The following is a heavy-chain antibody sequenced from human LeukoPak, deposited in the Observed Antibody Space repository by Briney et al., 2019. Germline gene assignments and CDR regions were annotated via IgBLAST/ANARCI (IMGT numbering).Heavy chain of an antibody. CDR1: GFTFSNYW. D-gene: IGHD3-10*01. CDR2: IREDGSEK. J-gene: IGHJ4*02. V-gene: IGHV3-7*01. CDR3: ARDLAGHYYGSGSSFDY. Sequence: PGGSLRLSCAASGFTFSNYWMSWVRQAPGKGLEWVANIREDGSEKYYVDSVKGQFTISRDNAKNSLFLQMDSLRAKDTAVYYCARDLAGHYYGSGSSFDYWGQGTLVTVS.